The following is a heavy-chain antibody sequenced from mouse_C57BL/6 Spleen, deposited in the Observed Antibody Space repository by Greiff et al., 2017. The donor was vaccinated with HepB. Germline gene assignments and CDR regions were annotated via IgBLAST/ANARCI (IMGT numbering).Heavy chain of an antibody. CDR3: ARALYYGSSYKYFDV. V-gene: IGHV1-52*01. CDR2: IDPSDSET. CDR1: GYTFTSYW. J-gene: IGHJ1*03. Sequence: QVQLQQPGAELVRPGSSVKLSCKASGYTFTSYWMHWVKQRPIQGLEWIGNIDPSDSETHYNQKFKDKATLTVDKSSSTAYMQLSSLTSEDSAVYYCARALYYGSSYKYFDVWGTGTTVTVSS. D-gene: IGHD1-1*01.